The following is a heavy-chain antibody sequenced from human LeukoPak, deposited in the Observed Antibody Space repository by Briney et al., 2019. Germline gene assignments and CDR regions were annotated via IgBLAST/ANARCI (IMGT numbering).Heavy chain of an antibody. D-gene: IGHD1-26*01. CDR1: GGFITTSSSF. Sequence: PSETLSLTCTVSGGFITTSSSFWGWIRQPPGKGLEWIGYIYYSGSTYYNSSLKSRVTISVDKSKNQFSLKLSSVTAADTAVYYCVSGDSGSSVFDYWGQGTLVTVSS. CDR2: IYYSGST. J-gene: IGHJ4*02. V-gene: IGHV4-61*05. CDR3: VSGDSGSSVFDY.